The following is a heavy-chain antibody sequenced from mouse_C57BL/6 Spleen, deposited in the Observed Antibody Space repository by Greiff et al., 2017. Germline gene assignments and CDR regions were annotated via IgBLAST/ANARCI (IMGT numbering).Heavy chain of an antibody. CDR2: IDPETGGT. D-gene: IGHD2-2*01. V-gene: IGHV1-15*01. J-gene: IGHJ3*01. CDR1: GYTFTDYE. Sequence: QVQLQQSGAELVRPGASVTLSCKASGYTFTDYEMHWVKQTPVHGLEWIGAIDPETGGTAYNQKFKGKAILTADKSSSTAYMELRSLTSEDSAVYYCTRSIGYDGFAYGGQGTLVTVSA. CDR3: TRSIGYDGFAY.